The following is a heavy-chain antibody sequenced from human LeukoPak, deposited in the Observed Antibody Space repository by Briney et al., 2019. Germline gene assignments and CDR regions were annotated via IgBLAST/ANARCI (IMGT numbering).Heavy chain of an antibody. CDR1: GGTLNSHI. Sequence: ASVKVSCKTSGGTLNSHIFSWVRQAPGQGLEWMGKITPIIDTAKYSQKFQGRVTITADKSTTTVYMELSSLKSGDTAVYYCTRVNLRGSQYNWFDPWGQGALVTVSS. D-gene: IGHD1-26*01. CDR2: ITPIIDTA. J-gene: IGHJ5*02. V-gene: IGHV1-69*08. CDR3: TRVNLRGSQYNWFDP.